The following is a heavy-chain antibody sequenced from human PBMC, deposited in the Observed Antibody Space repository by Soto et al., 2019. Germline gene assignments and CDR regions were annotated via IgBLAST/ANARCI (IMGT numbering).Heavy chain of an antibody. Sequence: QVQLQQWGAGLLKPSETLSLTCAAYGGSFSGYYWTWIRQPPGKGLEWIGEINHSGTTNYNPSLRSRVTISVDTSRNQVSLQMTSVTAADTAVFYCARACGSSYGYEGLDYWGQGTLVTVSS. CDR1: GGSFSGYY. V-gene: IGHV4-34*01. D-gene: IGHD5-18*01. J-gene: IGHJ4*02. CDR2: INHSGTT. CDR3: ARACGSSYGYEGLDY.